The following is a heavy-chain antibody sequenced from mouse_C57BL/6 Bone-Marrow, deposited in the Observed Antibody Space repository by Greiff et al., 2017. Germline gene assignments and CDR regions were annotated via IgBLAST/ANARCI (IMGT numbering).Heavy chain of an antibody. D-gene: IGHD2-5*01. CDR3: ARPTIVTSYYAMDY. CDR1: GFSLTSYG. J-gene: IGHJ4*01. Sequence: QVQLKESGPGLVQPSQSLSITCTVSGFSLTSYGVHWVRQSPGKGLEWLGVIWSGGSTDYNAAFISRLSISKDNSKSKVFFKMNSLQADDTAIYYCARPTIVTSYYAMDYWGQGTSVTVSS. CDR2: IWSGGST. V-gene: IGHV2-2*01.